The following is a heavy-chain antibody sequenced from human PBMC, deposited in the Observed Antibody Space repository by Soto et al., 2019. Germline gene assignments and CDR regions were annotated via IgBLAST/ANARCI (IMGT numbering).Heavy chain of an antibody. D-gene: IGHD5-18*01. CDR2: ISGSGGST. CDR3: ANGPRGYSSWVSYYFDY. CDR1: GFTFSSYA. V-gene: IGHV3-23*01. Sequence: PGGSLRLSCAASGFTFSSYAMSWVRQAPGKGLEWVSAISGSGGSTYYADSVKGRFTISRDNSKNTLYLQMNSLRAEDTAVYYCANGPRGYSSWVSYYFDYWGQGTLVTVSS. J-gene: IGHJ4*02.